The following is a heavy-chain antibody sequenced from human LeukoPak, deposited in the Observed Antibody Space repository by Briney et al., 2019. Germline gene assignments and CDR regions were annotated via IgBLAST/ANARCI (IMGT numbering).Heavy chain of an antibody. D-gene: IGHD1-26*01. CDR3: ARIYSGSYSDY. CDR2: ISYDGRNK. CDR1: GFTFSSYG. Sequence: GGSLRLSCAASGFTFSSYGMHWVRQAPGKGLEWVAVISYDGRNKYYADSVKGRFTISRDNSKNTVHLQMNSLRAEDTAVYYCARIYSGSYSDYWGQGTLVTVSS. V-gene: IGHV3-30*03. J-gene: IGHJ4*02.